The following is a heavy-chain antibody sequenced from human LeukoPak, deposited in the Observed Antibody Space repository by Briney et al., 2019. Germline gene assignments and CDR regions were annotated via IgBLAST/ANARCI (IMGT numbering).Heavy chain of an antibody. V-gene: IGHV4-59*01. CDR3: ARERKIVVVPAAILVGWFDP. CDR1: GGSLSSYY. Sequence: SETLSLTCTVSGGSLSSYYWSWIRQPPGKGLEWMGYIYYSGSTNYNPSLNSRVTISVDTSKNQFSLKLSSVTAADTAVYYCARERKIVVVPAAILVGWFDPWGQGTLVTVSS. CDR2: IYYSGST. J-gene: IGHJ5*02. D-gene: IGHD2-2*01.